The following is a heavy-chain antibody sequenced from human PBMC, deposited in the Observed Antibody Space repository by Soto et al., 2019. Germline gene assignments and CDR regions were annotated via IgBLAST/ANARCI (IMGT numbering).Heavy chain of an antibody. CDR3: XXXXXXXXLLWFDY. J-gene: IGHJ4*02. CDR2: MNPNSGNT. CDR1: GYTFTSYD. Sequence: QVQLVQSGAEVKKPGASVKVSCKASGYTFTSYDINWVXQAXXXXXXWMGWMNPNSGNTGYAQKFQGRVTMTRNTXXXXXXXXXXXXXXXXXXXXXXXXXXXXXXLLWFDYWGQGTLVTVSS. V-gene: IGHV1-8*01. D-gene: IGHD1-26*01.